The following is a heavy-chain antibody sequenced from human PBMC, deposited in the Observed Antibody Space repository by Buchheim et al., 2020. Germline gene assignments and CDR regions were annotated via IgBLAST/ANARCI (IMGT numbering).Heavy chain of an antibody. CDR2: ISSSGSTI. CDR1: GFTFSSYE. J-gene: IGHJ4*02. V-gene: IGHV3-48*03. Sequence: EVQLVESGGGLVQPGGSLRLSCAASGFTFSSYEMNWVRQAPGKGLECISYISSSGSTIYYADSVKGRFTISRDNAKNSLYLQMNSLRDEDTAVYYCARLAYHYDSSGFDYWGQGTL. CDR3: ARLAYHYDSSGFDY. D-gene: IGHD3-22*01.